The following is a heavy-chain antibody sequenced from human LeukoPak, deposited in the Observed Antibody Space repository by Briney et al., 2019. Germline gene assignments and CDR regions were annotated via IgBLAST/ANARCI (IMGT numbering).Heavy chain of an antibody. CDR2: INHSGST. CDR3: ARWWVVVAATRASWFDP. D-gene: IGHD2-15*01. J-gene: IGHJ5*02. CDR1: GGSFSGYY. V-gene: IGHV4-34*01. Sequence: SETLSLTCAVYGGSFSGYYWSWIRQPPGKGLEWIGEINHSGSTNYNPSLKSRVTISVDTSKNQFSLMLSSVTAADTAVYYCARWWVVVAATRASWFDPWGQGTLVTVSS.